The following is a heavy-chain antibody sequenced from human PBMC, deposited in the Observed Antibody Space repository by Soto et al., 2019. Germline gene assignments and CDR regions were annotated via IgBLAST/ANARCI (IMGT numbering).Heavy chain of an antibody. J-gene: IGHJ5*02. CDR3: AKDVGKCMVLGDSWFDP. V-gene: IGHV3-23*01. CDR2: ISGSGGST. D-gene: IGHD6-13*01. CDR1: GFTFSSYA. Sequence: LGGSLRLSCAASGFTFSSYAMSWVRQAPGKGLEWVSAISGSGGSTYYADSVKGRFTISRDNSKNTLYLQMNSLRAEDTAVYYCAKDVGKCMVLGDSWFDPCGQGPLVTVYS.